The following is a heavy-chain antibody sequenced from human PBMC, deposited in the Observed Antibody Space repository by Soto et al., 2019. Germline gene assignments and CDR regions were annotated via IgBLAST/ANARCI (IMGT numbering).Heavy chain of an antibody. CDR2: MNPNSDNT. Sequence: GASVKVSCKASGYTFTSYDINWVRQATGQGLEWMGWMNPNSDNTGHAQKFQGRVTMTRNTSISTAYMELSSLRSEDTAVYYCARDHTSWNDFYYYGMDVWGQGTTVTVSS. J-gene: IGHJ6*02. CDR1: GYTFTSYD. CDR3: ARDHTSWNDFYYYGMDV. V-gene: IGHV1-8*01. D-gene: IGHD1-1*01.